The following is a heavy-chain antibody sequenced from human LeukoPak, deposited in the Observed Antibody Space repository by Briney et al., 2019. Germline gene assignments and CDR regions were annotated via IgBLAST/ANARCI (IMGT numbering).Heavy chain of an antibody. CDR2: ISTSSRTI. D-gene: IGHD6-25*01. CDR1: GFTFSSYD. V-gene: IGHV3-48*01. J-gene: IGHJ4*02. Sequence: GGSLRLSCAGPGFTFSSYDMNWVRQAPGKGLEWLAYISTSSRTIYYADSVKGRFTISRDNAKNSLYLQMNTLRAEDTAVYYCARGLGFWGQGTLVTVSS. CDR3: ARGLGF.